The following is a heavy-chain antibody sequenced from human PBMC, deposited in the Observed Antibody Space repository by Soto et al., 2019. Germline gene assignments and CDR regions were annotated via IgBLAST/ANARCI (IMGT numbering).Heavy chain of an antibody. CDR1: GYTFTNYT. J-gene: IGHJ4*02. Sequence: ASVKVSFKASGYTFTNYTINCVRQAPGQRHEWMGWINAGNGDTKYSQKYQGRVAITRDTSASTAYMELSSLRSEDTAVYYFARKSYHSSGLVPWGQGMRVTVS. CDR3: ARKSYHSSGLVP. CDR2: INAGNGDT. D-gene: IGHD3-22*01. V-gene: IGHV1-3*01.